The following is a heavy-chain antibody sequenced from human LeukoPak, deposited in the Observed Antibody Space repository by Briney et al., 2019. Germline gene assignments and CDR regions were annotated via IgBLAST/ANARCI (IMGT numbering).Heavy chain of an antibody. CDR3: ARDFNGYSYGYSSYYYYYMDV. V-gene: IGHV1-46*01. Sequence: ASVKVSCKASGYTFTSYYMHWVRQAPGQGLERMGIINPSGGSTSYAQKFKGRVTMTRHTSTNTVYMELSSLRSEDTAVYYCARDFNGYSYGYSSYYYYYMDVWGKGTTVTVSS. D-gene: IGHD5-18*01. CDR2: INPSGGST. CDR1: GYTFTSYY. J-gene: IGHJ6*03.